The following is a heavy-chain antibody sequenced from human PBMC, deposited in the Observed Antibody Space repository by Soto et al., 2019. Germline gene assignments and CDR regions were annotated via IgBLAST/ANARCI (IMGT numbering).Heavy chain of an antibody. Sequence: GGSLRLSCATAGCPFRRYDMSWVSPAQGKGLEWVASISSSGDYLYYADSVKGRFIISRVNFQNSLFSQMSKLTAGDTAVYYCVRGVDGEDGAAATWFFFENWGQGSTFTVSS. CDR1: GCPFRRYD. J-gene: IGHJ6*01. V-gene: IGHV3-21*01. D-gene: IGHD6-25*01. CDR2: ISSSGDYL. CDR3: VRGVDGEDGAAATWFFFEN.